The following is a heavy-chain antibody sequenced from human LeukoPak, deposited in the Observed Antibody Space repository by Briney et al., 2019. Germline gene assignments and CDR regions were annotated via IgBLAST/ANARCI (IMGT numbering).Heavy chain of an antibody. J-gene: IGHJ4*02. CDR2: IYSGGST. D-gene: IGHD7-27*01. CDR1: GFTVSSNY. Sequence: PGGSLRLSCAASGFTVSSNYMSWVRQAPGKGLEWVSVIYSGGSTYYAGSVKGRFTISRDNSKNTLYLQMNSLRAEDTAVYYCARGTSKTGVDYWGQGTLVTVSS. CDR3: ARGTSKTGVDY. V-gene: IGHV3-53*01.